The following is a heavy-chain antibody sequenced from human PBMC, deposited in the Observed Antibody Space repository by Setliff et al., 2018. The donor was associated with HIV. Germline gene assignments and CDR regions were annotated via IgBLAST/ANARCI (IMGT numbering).Heavy chain of an antibody. CDR2: ITNSGGHV. V-gene: IGHV3-21*06. D-gene: IGHD2-8*01. CDR3: VSTNEGPLRFLYMDV. Sequence: GGSLRLSCAASGFSLRDYHMNWVRQAPGKGLEWVSSITNSGGHVYYGDSVKGRFTISRDNANNLLFLQMNSLRAEDTAVYYCVSTNEGPLRFLYMDVWGKGTTVNV. J-gene: IGHJ6*03. CDR1: GFSLRDYH.